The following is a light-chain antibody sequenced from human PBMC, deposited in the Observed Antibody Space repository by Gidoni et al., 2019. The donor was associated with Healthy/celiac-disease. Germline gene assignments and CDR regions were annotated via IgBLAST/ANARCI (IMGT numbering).Light chain of an antibody. CDR1: SSDVGGYNY. CDR3: CSYAGSYTWV. J-gene: IGLJ3*02. CDR2: DVS. Sequence: QSALTPPRSVSVSPGQSVPISCTGTSSDVGGYNYVSWYQQHPGKAPKLMIYDVSKRPSGVPDRFSGSKSGNTASLTISGLQAEDEADYYGCSYAGSYTWVFGGGTKLTVL. V-gene: IGLV2-11*01.